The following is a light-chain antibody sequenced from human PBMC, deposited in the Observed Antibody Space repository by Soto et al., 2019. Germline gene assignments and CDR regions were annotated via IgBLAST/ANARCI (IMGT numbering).Light chain of an antibody. Sequence: DVVMTQSPLSLPVTLGQPASISCRSSQSLVYSDGNTYLHWFQQRPGQSPRRLIYKVSNRDSRVQDRCSGSGADPHFTRKISRVEAQDVGVYYCMPVTRWPPGTFGQGTKLQIK. V-gene: IGKV2-30*01. J-gene: IGKJ2*02. CDR1: QSLVYSDGNTY. CDR3: MPVTRWPPGT. CDR2: KVS.